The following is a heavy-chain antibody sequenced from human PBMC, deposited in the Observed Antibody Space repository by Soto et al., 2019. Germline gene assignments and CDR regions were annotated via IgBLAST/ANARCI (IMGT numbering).Heavy chain of an antibody. CDR3: PTDIAVGLVDY. Sequence: QVQLVQSGAEVKKPGSSVKVSCKASGYTFTSYGISWVRQAPGQGLEWMGWISAYNGNTNYAQKLQSRVTMTTDTSTSTAYMELRSMRSDDTAVYYCPTDIAVGLVDYWGQGTLVTVSS. V-gene: IGHV1-18*01. J-gene: IGHJ4*02. D-gene: IGHD6-19*01. CDR2: ISAYNGNT. CDR1: GYTFTSYG.